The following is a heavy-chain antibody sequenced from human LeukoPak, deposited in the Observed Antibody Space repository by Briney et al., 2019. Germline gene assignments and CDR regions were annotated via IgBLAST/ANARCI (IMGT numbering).Heavy chain of an antibody. Sequence: PSETLSLTCTVSGGSISSYYWSWIRQPPGKGLEWIGNIYYSGSTNYNPSLKSRVTISVDTSKNQFSLKLYSVTAADTAVYYCARSPGYGSRYYFDYWGQGTLVTVSS. CDR1: GGSISSYY. D-gene: IGHD5-12*01. CDR3: ARSPGYGSRYYFDY. J-gene: IGHJ4*02. CDR2: IYYSGST. V-gene: IGHV4-59*08.